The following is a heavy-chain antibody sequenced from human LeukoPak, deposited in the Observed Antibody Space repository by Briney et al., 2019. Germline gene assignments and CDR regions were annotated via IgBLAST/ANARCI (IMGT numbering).Heavy chain of an antibody. CDR2: ISGSGGST. V-gene: IGHV3-23*01. D-gene: IGHD3-10*01. CDR3: AKDSGLPLWFGESGGWFDP. CDR1: GFTFSSYS. J-gene: IGHJ5*02. Sequence: PGGSLRLSCVASGFTFSSYSMNWVRQAPGKGLEWVSAISGSGGSTYYADSVKGRFTISRDNSKNTLYLQMNSLRAEDTAVYYCAKDSGLPLWFGESGGWFDPWGQGTLVTVSS.